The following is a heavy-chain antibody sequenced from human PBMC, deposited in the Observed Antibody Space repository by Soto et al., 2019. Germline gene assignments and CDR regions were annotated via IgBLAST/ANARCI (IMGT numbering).Heavy chain of an antibody. J-gene: IGHJ4*02. CDR2: TNNDGSST. CDR3: ATYNYGSSFSL. CDR1: GFTFSSYW. D-gene: IGHD3-22*01. Sequence: EVQLVESGGGLVQPGGSLRLSCAASGFTFSSYWMRWVRQAPGKGLVWVSRTNNDGSSTSYADSVKGRFTISRDNAKNTLYLQMNSLRAEDTAVYYCATYNYGSSFSLWGQGTLVTVSS. V-gene: IGHV3-74*01.